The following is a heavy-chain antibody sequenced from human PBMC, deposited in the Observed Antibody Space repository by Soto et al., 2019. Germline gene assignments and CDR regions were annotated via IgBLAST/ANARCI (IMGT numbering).Heavy chain of an antibody. CDR2: MNPNSGNT. CDR1: GYTFTSYD. J-gene: IGHJ5*02. CDR3: ARDPVSVRGVIKNP. Sequence: ASVKVSCKASGYTFTSYDINWVRQATGQGLEWMGWMNPNSGNTGYAQKFQGRVTMTRNTSISTAYMELSSLRSEDTAVYYCARDPVSVRGVIKNPWGQGTLVTVSS. D-gene: IGHD3-10*01. V-gene: IGHV1-8*01.